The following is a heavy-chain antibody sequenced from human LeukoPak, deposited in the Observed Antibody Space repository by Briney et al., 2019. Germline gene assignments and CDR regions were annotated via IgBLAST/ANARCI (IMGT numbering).Heavy chain of an antibody. V-gene: IGHV1-18*01. D-gene: IGHD6-13*01. CDR1: GYTFTSYG. CDR2: ISAYNGNT. Sequence: ASVKVSCKASGYTFTSYGISWVRQAPGQGLEWMGWISAYNGNTNYAQKLQGRVTMTTGTSTSTAYMELWSLRSDDTAVYYCARDSGIAAAGTVMDVWGKGTTVTVSS. J-gene: IGHJ6*04. CDR3: ARDSGIAAAGTVMDV.